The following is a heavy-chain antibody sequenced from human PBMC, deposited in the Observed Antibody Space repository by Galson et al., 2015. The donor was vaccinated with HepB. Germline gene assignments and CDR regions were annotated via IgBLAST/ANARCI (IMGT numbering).Heavy chain of an antibody. CDR2: IYSGGST. V-gene: IGHV3-53*01. J-gene: IGHJ6*02. CDR3: ARDIASSVPYHYGMDV. CDR1: GFTVSNSY. Sequence: SLRLSCAASGFTVSNSYMSWVRQAPGKGLEWVSVIYSGGSTYYTDSVKGRFTISRDNSKNTLYLQMNSLRAEDTAVYYCARDIASSVPYHYGMDVWGQGTTVTVSS. D-gene: IGHD6-6*01.